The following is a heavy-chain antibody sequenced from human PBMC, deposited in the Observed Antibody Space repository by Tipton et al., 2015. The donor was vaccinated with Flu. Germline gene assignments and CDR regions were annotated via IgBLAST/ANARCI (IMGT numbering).Heavy chain of an antibody. D-gene: IGHD1-26*01. CDR1: GVSISSGGYY. Sequence: GLVKPSQTLSLTCAVSGVSISSGGYYWSWIRQHPGKGLEWIGYIYFTGKTCYNSSLQSRVSISVDTSKNQFSLKLSSVTAADTAVYYCARYGTYDGSRYFQHWRQGTLVTVSS. CDR2: IYFTGKT. V-gene: IGHV4-31*11. J-gene: IGHJ1*01. CDR3: ARYGTYDGSRYFQH.